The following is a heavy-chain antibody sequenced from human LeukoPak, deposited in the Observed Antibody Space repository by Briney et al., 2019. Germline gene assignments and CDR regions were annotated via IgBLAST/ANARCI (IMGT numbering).Heavy chain of an antibody. CDR1: GYTFTGYY. D-gene: IGHD3-10*01. CDR3: ARDGRITRARGNWFDP. Sequence: ASVKVSCKASGYTFTGYYMHWVRQAPGQGLEWMGWINPNSGGTNYAQKFQGRVTMTRDTSISTAYMELSRLRSDDTAVYYCARDGRITRARGNWFDPWGQGTLVTVSS. V-gene: IGHV1-2*02. CDR2: INPNSGGT. J-gene: IGHJ5*02.